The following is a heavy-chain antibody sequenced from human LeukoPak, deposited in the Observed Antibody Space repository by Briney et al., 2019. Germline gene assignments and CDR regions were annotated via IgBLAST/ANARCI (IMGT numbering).Heavy chain of an antibody. CDR1: GGTFSSYA. CDR3: AFSMAAFYYYYYYMDV. V-gene: IGHV1-69*05. Sequence: ASVKVSCKASGGTFSSYAISWVRQAPGQGLEWMGGIIPIFGTANYAQKFQGRVTITTDESTSTAYMELSSLRSEDTAVYYCAFSMAAFYYYYYYMDVWGKGTTVTDSS. J-gene: IGHJ6*03. CDR2: IIPIFGTA. D-gene: IGHD6-6*01.